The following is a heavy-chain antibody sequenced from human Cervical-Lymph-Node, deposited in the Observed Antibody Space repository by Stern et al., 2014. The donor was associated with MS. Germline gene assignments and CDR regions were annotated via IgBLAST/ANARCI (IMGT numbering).Heavy chain of an antibody. J-gene: IGHJ3*02. CDR2: INSDGSST. V-gene: IGHV3-74*01. D-gene: IGHD1-26*01. Sequence: EVQLVESGGGLVQPGGSLRLSCAASGFTFSSYWMHWVRQAPGQGLVWVSRINSDGSSTSYADSVKGRFNISRDNANNTLYLQMNSLRAGDTAVYYCARTPLGSCYASPHAFDIWGQGTMVTVSS. CDR1: GFTFSSYW. CDR3: ARTPLGSCYASPHAFDI.